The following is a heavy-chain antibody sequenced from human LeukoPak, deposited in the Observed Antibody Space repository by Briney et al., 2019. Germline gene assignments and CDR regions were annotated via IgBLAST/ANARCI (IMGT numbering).Heavy chain of an antibody. D-gene: IGHD1-7*01. CDR3: ARDPNYADLDY. CDR2: INPSGGTT. Sequence: ASVKVSCKASGYTFVNYYIHWVRQAPGQGLEWMGIINPSGGTTSYAQKFQGRVTVTRDTSTSTVYMELSSLRSEDTAVYYCARDPNYADLDYWGQGTLVTVSS. CDR1: GYTFVNYY. J-gene: IGHJ4*02. V-gene: IGHV1-46*01.